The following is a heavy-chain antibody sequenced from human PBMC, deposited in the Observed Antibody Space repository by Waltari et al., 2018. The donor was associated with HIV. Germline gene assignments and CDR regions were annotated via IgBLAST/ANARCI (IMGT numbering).Heavy chain of an antibody. D-gene: IGHD3-10*01. J-gene: IGHJ6*02. Sequence: SGPGLVKPSQTLSLTCTVSGGSISSGYYYWSWIRQPAGKGLEWIGRFYTSGGTNYNPSLKSRVTISVDTSKNQFSLKLSSVTAADTAVYYCARGYYYRMDVWGQGTTVTVSS. CDR3: ARGYYYRMDV. CDR2: FYTSGGT. CDR1: GGSISSGYYY. V-gene: IGHV4-61*02.